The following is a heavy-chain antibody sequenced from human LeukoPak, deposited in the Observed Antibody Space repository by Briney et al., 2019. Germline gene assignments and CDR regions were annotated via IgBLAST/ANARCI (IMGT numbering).Heavy chain of an antibody. Sequence: PSETLSLTCAVSGGSISSGGYSWSWIRQPPGKGLEWIGYIYHSGSTYYNPSLKSRVTISVDRSKNQFSLKLSSVTAADTAVYYCASSYDSSGYYTFDYWGQGTLVTVSS. J-gene: IGHJ4*02. D-gene: IGHD3-22*01. CDR3: ASSYDSSGYYTFDY. CDR1: GGSISSGGYS. V-gene: IGHV4-30-2*01. CDR2: IYHSGST.